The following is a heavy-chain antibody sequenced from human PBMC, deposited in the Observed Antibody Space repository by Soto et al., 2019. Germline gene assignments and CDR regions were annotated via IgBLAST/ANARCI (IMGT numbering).Heavy chain of an antibody. D-gene: IGHD5-12*01. V-gene: IGHV4-31*03. CDR3: ARARIYETVDY. J-gene: IGHJ4*02. CDR2: IYYSGST. Sequence: QVQLQESGPGLVKPSQTLSLTCTVSGGSISRGAYYWSWIRQHPGKGLEWIGYIYYSGSTNSNASLKSRVTMSAATSKNQFSLRLSSVTAADTAVYYCARARIYETVDYWGQGTLVTVSS. CDR1: GGSISRGAYY.